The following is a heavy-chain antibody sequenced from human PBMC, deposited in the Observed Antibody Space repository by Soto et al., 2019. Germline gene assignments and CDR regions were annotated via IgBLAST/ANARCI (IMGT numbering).Heavy chain of an antibody. CDR1: GDSFSSNSAA. CDR2: TYYRSKWYN. V-gene: IGHV6-1*01. J-gene: IGHJ6*02. Sequence: SQTLSRTCAISGDSFSSNSAAWNWIKQSPSRGLEWLGRTYYRSKWYNDYAVSVKSRITINPDTSKNQFSLQLNSVTPEDTAVYYCARGSGGPYYYGSGSYLWYYYGMDVWGQGTTVTVSS. D-gene: IGHD3-10*01. CDR3: ARGSGGPYYYGSGSYLWYYYGMDV.